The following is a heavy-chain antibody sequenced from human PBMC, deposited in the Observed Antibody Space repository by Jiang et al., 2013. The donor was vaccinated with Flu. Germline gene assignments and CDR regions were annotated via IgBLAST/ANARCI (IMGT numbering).Heavy chain of an antibody. CDR3: AQIYGSGSYYLSWVWFDP. CDR2: IYWDDDK. D-gene: IGHD3-10*01. Sequence: KPTQTLTLTCTFSGFSLSTSGVGVGWIRQPPGKALEWLALIYWDDDKRYSPSLKSRLTITKDTSKNQVVLTMTNMDPVDTATYYCAQIYGSGSYYLSWVWFDPWGQGTLVTVSS. CDR1: GFSLSTSGVG. J-gene: IGHJ5*02. V-gene: IGHV2-5*02.